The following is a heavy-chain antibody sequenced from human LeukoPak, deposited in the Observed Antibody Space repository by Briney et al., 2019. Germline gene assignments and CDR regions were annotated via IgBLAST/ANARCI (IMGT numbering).Heavy chain of an antibody. V-gene: IGHV3-53*01. CDR2: IYYSGNT. D-gene: IGHD3-9*01. CDR3: AKVLGDILTDYYFDY. CDR1: GFTVSTNY. J-gene: IGHJ4*02. Sequence: GGSLRLSCAASGFTVSTNYMSWVRQAPGKGPEWVSVIYYSGNTYYADSVKGRFTISRDNSKNTLYLQMNSLRAEDTAVYYCAKVLGDILTDYYFDYWGQGTLVTVSS.